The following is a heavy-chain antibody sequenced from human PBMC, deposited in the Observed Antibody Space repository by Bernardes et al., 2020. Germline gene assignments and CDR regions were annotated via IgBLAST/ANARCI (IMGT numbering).Heavy chain of an antibody. CDR2: MNPNSGNT. J-gene: IGHJ4*02. CDR3: ARGARITIFGVVQRIDY. D-gene: IGHD3-3*01. Sequence: ASVKDSCKASGYTFTSYDINWVRQATGQGLEWMGWMNPNSGNTGYAQKFQGRVTMTRNTSISTAYMELSSLRSEDTAVYYCARGARITIFGVVQRIDYWGQGTLVTVSS. V-gene: IGHV1-8*01. CDR1: GYTFTSYD.